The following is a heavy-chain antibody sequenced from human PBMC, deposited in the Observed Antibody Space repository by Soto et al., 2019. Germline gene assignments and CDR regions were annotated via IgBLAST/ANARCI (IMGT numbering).Heavy chain of an antibody. CDR2: INAGNGNT. J-gene: IGHJ4*02. V-gene: IGHV1-3*01. CDR1: GYTFTSYA. D-gene: IGHD3-22*01. Sequence: ASVKVSCKASGYTFTSYAMHWVRQAPGQRLEWMGWINAGNGNTKYSQKFQGRVTITRDTSASTAYMELSSLRSEDTAVYYCARDPDYDSSGYYYGSFDYWGQGTLVTVSS. CDR3: ARDPDYDSSGYYYGSFDY.